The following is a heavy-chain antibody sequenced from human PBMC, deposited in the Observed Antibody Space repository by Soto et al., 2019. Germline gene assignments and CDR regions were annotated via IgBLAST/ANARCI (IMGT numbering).Heavy chain of an antibody. CDR2: IFPGDSDS. CDR1: GYSFTSYW. D-gene: IGHD3-16*01. J-gene: IGHJ4*02. Sequence: PGESLKISCKGSGYSFTSYWIGWVRQMPGKGLEWMVIIFPGDSDSRYSPSFQGHVTISADKSISTAYLQWSSLKASDTAMYYCARHRIEYDYVWPDYWGQGTLVTVSS. V-gene: IGHV5-51*01. CDR3: ARHRIEYDYVWPDY.